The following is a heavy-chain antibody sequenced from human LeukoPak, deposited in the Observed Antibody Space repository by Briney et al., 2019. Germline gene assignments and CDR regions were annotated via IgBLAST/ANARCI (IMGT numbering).Heavy chain of an antibody. CDR3: ARGDSSSWYREYYFDY. V-gene: IGHV1-2*04. D-gene: IGHD6-13*01. J-gene: IGHJ4*02. CDR1: GYTFTSYD. CDR2: INPNSGGT. Sequence: GASVKVSCKASGYTFTSYDINWVRQATGQGLEWMGWINPNSGGTNYAQKFQGWVTMTRDTSISTAYMELSRLRSDDTAVYYCARGDSSSWYREYYFDYWGQGTLVTVSS.